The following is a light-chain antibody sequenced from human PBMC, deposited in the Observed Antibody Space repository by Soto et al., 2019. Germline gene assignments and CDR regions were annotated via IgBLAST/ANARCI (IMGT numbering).Light chain of an antibody. J-gene: IGKJ5*01. Sequence: EIVLTQSPGTLSLSPGERATLSCRASQSVSSSFLSWYQQKVVQAPGLLIYGASSRATGIPDRFSGSGSGTDFTLTISRLEPEDFAVYYCQQYGSSPRTFGQGTRLEIK. V-gene: IGKV3-20*01. CDR3: QQYGSSPRT. CDR2: GAS. CDR1: QSVSSSF.